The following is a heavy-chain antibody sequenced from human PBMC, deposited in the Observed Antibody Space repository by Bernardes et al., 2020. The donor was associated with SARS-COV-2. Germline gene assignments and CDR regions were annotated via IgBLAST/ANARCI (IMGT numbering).Heavy chain of an antibody. D-gene: IGHD3-3*01. CDR2: IYNSGST. Sequence: SETLSLTCTVSGGSISSYYLSWIRQPAGKGLEWIGRIYNSGSTNYNPSLKSRVTMSVDTSKNQFSLKLSSVTAADTAVYYCARDGDYYDFWSGYRYGMDVWGQGTTVTVSS. V-gene: IGHV4-4*07. J-gene: IGHJ6*02. CDR1: GGSISSYY. CDR3: ARDGDYYDFWSGYRYGMDV.